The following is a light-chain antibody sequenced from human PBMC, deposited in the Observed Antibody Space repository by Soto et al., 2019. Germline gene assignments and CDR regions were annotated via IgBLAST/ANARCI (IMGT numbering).Light chain of an antibody. CDR1: QSLLYSSNNKNN. CDR3: QQYYNTPYT. Sequence: DIVMTQSPDSLAVSLGERATVNCKSRQSLLYSSNNKNNLGWYQQKPGQPPKLLIYWASTRESGVPDRFSGSGSGTDFTLTISSLQAEDVAVYYCQQYYNTPYTFGQGTKLEIK. V-gene: IGKV4-1*01. J-gene: IGKJ2*01. CDR2: WAS.